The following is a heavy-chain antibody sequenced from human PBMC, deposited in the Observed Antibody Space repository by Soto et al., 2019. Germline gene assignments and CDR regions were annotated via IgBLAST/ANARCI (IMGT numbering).Heavy chain of an antibody. CDR2: ISSSGSTI. CDR1: GFNFSGYE. J-gene: IGHJ6*02. Sequence: EVQLVESGGGLVHPGGSLRLSCAASGFNFSGYEMNWVRQAPGKGLECVAYISSSGSTIYYADSVKGRFTISRDNAKNALNMKITSLRAEDTAVYYCARDKLRGSQCSSTSCYTGGYYYYYGMDVWGQGTTVTVSS. D-gene: IGHD2-2*02. V-gene: IGHV3-48*03. CDR3: ARDKLRGSQCSSTSCYTGGYYYYYGMDV.